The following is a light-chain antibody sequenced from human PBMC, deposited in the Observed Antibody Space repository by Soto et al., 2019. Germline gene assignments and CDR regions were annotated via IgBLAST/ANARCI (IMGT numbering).Light chain of an antibody. Sequence: DIQMTQSPSSLSASAGDRVTITCRASQSISNYLNWYQQKPGKAPKCLIYAASSLQSGVPSRFSGSGTGTDYTLTISSLQPEDFATYYCQQNYITPWTFGQGTKVEIK. CDR2: AAS. CDR3: QQNYITPWT. V-gene: IGKV1-39*01. J-gene: IGKJ1*01. CDR1: QSISNY.